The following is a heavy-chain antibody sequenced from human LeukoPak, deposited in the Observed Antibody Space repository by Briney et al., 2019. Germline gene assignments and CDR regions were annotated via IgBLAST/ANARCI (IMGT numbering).Heavy chain of an antibody. J-gene: IGHJ6*04. CDR3: ARDQGWNYQWGDV. CDR1: GFTFSSYS. V-gene: IGHV3-21*01. D-gene: IGHD1-7*01. CDR2: ISSSSSYI. Sequence: GGSLRLSCAASGFTFSSYSMNWVRQAPGKGLEWVSSISSSSSYIYYADSVKGRFTISRGNAKNSLFLQMNSLRAEDTAVYYCARDQGWNYQWGDVWGKGTTVTVSS.